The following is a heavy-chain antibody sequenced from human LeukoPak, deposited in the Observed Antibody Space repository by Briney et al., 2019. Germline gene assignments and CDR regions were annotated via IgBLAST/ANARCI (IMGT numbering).Heavy chain of an antibody. V-gene: IGHV4-4*02. CDR1: GGSISSSNW. CDR3: ARELGYCSSTSCLYYYYYGMDV. D-gene: IGHD2-2*01. CDR2: IYHSGST. J-gene: IGHJ6*02. Sequence: SGTLSPTCAVSGGSISSSNWWSWVRQPPGKGLEWIGEIYHSGSTNYNPSLKSRVTISVDKSKNQFSLKLSSVTAADTAVYYCARELGYCSSTSCLYYYYYGMDVWGQGTTVTVSS.